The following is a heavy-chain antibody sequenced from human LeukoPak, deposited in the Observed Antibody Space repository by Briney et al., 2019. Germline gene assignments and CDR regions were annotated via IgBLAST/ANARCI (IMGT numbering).Heavy chain of an antibody. Sequence: ASVKVSCKASGYSLIDYYMYWVRQAPGQGLEWMGWINPHTGDKLYAQKFQGRVSMTRDTSINTAYMEVSRLTSDDTAVYYCARMGSAIDYWSQGTLVTVSS. D-gene: IGHD1-26*01. CDR2: INPHTGDK. CDR3: ARMGSAIDY. V-gene: IGHV1-2*02. J-gene: IGHJ4*02. CDR1: GYSLIDYY.